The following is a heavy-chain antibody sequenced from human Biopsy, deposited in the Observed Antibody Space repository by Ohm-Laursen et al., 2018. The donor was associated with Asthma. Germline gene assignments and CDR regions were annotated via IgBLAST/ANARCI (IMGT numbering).Heavy chain of an antibody. J-gene: IGHJ4*02. CDR1: DFTFSTYG. D-gene: IGHD2-15*01. CDR3: ARAVRVRIPGCRGASCYKDPEPLDV. CDR2: ISCDVKWK. V-gene: IGHV3-30*03. Sequence: SRRLSFSPSDFTFSTYGRHFVRLAPGKALEWVALISCDVKWKDNGDSAKARFTISRDKSANTLYLQMNSLRADDTAVYYCARAVRVRIPGCRGASCYKDPEPLDVWGQGTQVTVSS.